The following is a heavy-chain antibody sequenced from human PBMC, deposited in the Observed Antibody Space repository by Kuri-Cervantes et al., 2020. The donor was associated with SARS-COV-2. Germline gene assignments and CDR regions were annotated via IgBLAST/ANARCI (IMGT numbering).Heavy chain of an antibody. CDR1: GFTFSDYY. V-gene: IGHV3-11*04. J-gene: IGHJ3*02. Sequence: GESLKISCAASGFTFSDYYMSWIRQAPGKGLEWVSYISSSGSTINYADSVKGRFTISRDNSKNTLFLQMNSLTTEDTAVYFCANSKLTYSSSWGYDAFENWGQGTMVTVSS. D-gene: IGHD6-6*01. CDR3: ANSKLTYSSSWGYDAFEN. CDR2: ISSSGSTI.